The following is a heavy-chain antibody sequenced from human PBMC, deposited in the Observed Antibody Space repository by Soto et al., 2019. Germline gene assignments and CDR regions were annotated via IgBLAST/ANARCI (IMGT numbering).Heavy chain of an antibody. D-gene: IGHD6-13*01. J-gene: IGHJ4*02. Sequence: GRSQILSCAASELIFSSYSMNWVRQAPGKGLEWVSYISSSSSTIYYADSVKGRFTISRDNAKNSLYLQMNSLRAEDTAVYYCAPAAANFWGQGT. V-gene: IGHV3-48*01. CDR2: ISSSSSTI. CDR3: APAAANF. CDR1: ELIFSSYS.